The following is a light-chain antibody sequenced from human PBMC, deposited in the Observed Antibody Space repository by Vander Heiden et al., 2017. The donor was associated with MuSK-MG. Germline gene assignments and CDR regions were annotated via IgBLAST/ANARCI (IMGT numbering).Light chain of an antibody. CDR3: QQLKSYPLT. CDR1: QGISSY. J-gene: IGKJ4*01. CDR2: AAS. V-gene: IGKV1-9*01. Sequence: DIQLTQSPSFLSASVGDRVTITCRASQGISSYLAWYQQKPGKAPKLQIYAASTLQSGVPSRFSGSGSGTEFTRTISSLQPEDFATYYCQQLKSYPLTFGGGTKVEIK.